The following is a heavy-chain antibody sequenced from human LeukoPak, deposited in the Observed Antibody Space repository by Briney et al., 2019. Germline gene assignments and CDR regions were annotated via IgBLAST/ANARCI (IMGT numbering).Heavy chain of an antibody. Sequence: GGSLKLSCAASGFTFSSYAMHWVRQAPGKGLEWVAVISYDGSNKYYADSVKGRFTISRDNSKNTLYLQMNSLRAEDTAVYYCAGDYYGSGSLFDYWGQGTLVTVSS. J-gene: IGHJ4*02. CDR3: AGDYYGSGSLFDY. D-gene: IGHD3-10*01. V-gene: IGHV3-30-3*01. CDR2: ISYDGSNK. CDR1: GFTFSSYA.